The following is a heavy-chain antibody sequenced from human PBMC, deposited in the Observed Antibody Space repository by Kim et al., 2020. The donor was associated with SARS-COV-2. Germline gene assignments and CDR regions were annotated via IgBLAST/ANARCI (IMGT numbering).Heavy chain of an antibody. CDR3: ARKILLFGDNGMDV. J-gene: IGHJ6*02. CDR2: IFGSGAT. CDR1: GFSVSTND. D-gene: IGHD3-10*01. Sequence: GGSLRLSCAASGFSVSTNDMSWVRQAPGKGLEWVATIFGSGATYFADSAKGRFTISRDNSKNTLYLQMNSLRAEDTAAYHCARKILLFGDNGMDVWGQGT. V-gene: IGHV3-53*01.